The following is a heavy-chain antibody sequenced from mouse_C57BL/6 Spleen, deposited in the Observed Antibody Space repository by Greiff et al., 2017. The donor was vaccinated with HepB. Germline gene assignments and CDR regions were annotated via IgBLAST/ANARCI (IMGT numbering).Heavy chain of an antibody. J-gene: IGHJ2*01. CDR3: TRGYSNYYYFDY. Sequence: EVKLMESGAELVRPGASVKLSCTASGFNIKDDYMHWVKQRPEQGLEWIGWIDPENGDTEYASKFQGKATITADTSSNTAYLQLSSLTSEDTAVYYCTRGYSNYYYFDYWGQGTTLTVSS. V-gene: IGHV14-4*01. CDR2: IDPENGDT. CDR1: GFNIKDDY. D-gene: IGHD2-5*01.